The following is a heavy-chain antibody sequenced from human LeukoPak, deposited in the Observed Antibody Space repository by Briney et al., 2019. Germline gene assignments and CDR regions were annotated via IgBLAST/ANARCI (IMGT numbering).Heavy chain of an antibody. CDR3: ARVGFYCGRDCYVDY. CDR2: INHSGST. CDR1: GGSFSPYY. J-gene: IGHJ4*02. D-gene: IGHD2-21*02. V-gene: IGHV4-34*01. Sequence: SETLSLTCAVYGGSFSPYYWSWIRQPPGKGLEWIGEINHSGSTNYNPSLKSRVTISVDTSKNQFSLKLSSVTAADTAVYYCARVGFYCGRDCYVDYWGQGTLVTVSS.